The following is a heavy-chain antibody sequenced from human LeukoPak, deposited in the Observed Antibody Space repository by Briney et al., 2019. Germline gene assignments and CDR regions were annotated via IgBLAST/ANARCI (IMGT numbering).Heavy chain of an antibody. CDR1: GFTLSSYG. Sequence: PGGSLRLSCAASGFTLSSYGMHWVRQAPGKGLEWVAVIWYDGSNKYYADSMKGRFTISRDNSKNTLYLQMNSLRAEDTAVYYCARGSGYYYDYWGQGTLVTVSS. D-gene: IGHD3-22*01. CDR3: ARGSGYYYDY. CDR2: IWYDGSNK. J-gene: IGHJ4*02. V-gene: IGHV3-33*01.